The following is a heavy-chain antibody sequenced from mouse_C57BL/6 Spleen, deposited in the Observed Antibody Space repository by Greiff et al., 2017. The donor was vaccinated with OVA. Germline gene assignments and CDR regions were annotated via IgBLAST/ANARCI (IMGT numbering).Heavy chain of an antibody. J-gene: IGHJ1*03. D-gene: IGHD1-1*01. Sequence: EVKLVESGGGLVQPGGSLKLSCAASGFTFSDYYMYWVRQTPEKRLEWVAYISNGGGSTYYPDTVKGRFTLSRDTAKNTLYLQMSRLKSEDTAMYYCARRRYYGSSPWYFDVWGTGTTVTVSS. CDR3: ARRRYYGSSPWYFDV. CDR2: ISNGGGST. CDR1: GFTFSDYY. V-gene: IGHV5-12*01.